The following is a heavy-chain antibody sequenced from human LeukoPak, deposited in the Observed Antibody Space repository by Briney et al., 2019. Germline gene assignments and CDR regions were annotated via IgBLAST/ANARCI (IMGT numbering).Heavy chain of an antibody. J-gene: IGHJ4*02. D-gene: IGHD1-26*01. CDR1: GGSISSHH. CDR3: ARRKLVGASPFDY. Sequence: SETLSLTCTVSGGSISSHHWSWIRQPPGKGLEWIGYIYYSGSTNYNPSLKSRVTISVDTSKNQFSLKLSSVTAADTAVYYCARRKLVGASPFDYWGQGTLVTVSS. CDR2: IYYSGST. V-gene: IGHV4-59*11.